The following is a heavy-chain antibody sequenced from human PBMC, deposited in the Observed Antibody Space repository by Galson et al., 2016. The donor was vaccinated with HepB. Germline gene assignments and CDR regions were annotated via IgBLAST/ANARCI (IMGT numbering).Heavy chain of an antibody. CDR1: GGSMSGNSW. V-gene: IGHV4-4*02. CDR2: IYQTGTA. J-gene: IGHJ4*02. D-gene: IGHD1-26*01. CDR3: TRGTLGTTASMAFDF. Sequence: SETLSLTCAVSGGSMSGNSWWAWVRQSPRKDLEWIGEIYQTGTAHYNPSFTSRATISIDKSNNQISLRLESVTAADTAVYYCTRGTLGTTASMAFDFWGQGTLVSVSS.